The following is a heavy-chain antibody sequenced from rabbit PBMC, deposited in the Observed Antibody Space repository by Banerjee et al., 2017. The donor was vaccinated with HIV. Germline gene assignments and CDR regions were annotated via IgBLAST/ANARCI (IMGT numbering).Heavy chain of an antibody. V-gene: IGHV1S40*01. CDR3: ARGYGGYAAYDYANL. Sequence: QSLEESGGDLVKPGASLTLTCTASGFSFSSSYYMCWVRQAPGKGLEWIACIYASSGGSAYYASWAKGRFTISKTSSTTVTLQMTSLTAADTATYFCARGYGGYAAYDYANLWGPGTLVTVS. CDR1: GFSFSSSYY. CDR2: IYASSGGSA. D-gene: IGHD6-1*01. J-gene: IGHJ4*01.